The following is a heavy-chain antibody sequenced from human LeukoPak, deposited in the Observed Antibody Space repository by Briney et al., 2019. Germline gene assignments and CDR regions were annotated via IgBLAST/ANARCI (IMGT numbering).Heavy chain of an antibody. D-gene: IGHD2-2*01. Sequence: GGSLRLSCAASGFSLSSHSMNWVRQAPGKGLEWVSSISSSSSYIYYADSVKGRFTISRDNAKNSLYLQMNSLRAEDTAVYYCARGLRLDVPAAMGGYMDVWGKGTTVTVSS. CDR1: GFSLSSHS. CDR3: ARGLRLDVPAAMGGYMDV. V-gene: IGHV3-21*01. CDR2: ISSSSSYI. J-gene: IGHJ6*03.